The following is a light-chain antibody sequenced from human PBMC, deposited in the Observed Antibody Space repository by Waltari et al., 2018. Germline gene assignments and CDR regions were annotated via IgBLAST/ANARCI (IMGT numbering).Light chain of an antibody. CDR3: SSYTSISTSVV. CDR1: SSNVVGYAF. CDR2: DVY. Sequence: QSALTQPASVSGSPGQSTPIPCPGTSSNVVGYAFVSWYQQYPGKAPKLVIYDVYYRPSGVSHRFSASKSGNTASLTISGLQTEDEADYYCSSYTSISTSVVFGGGTKLTVL. V-gene: IGLV2-14*03. J-gene: IGLJ2*01.